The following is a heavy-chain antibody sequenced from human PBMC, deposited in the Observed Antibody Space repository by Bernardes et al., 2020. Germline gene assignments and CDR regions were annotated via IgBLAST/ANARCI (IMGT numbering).Heavy chain of an antibody. Sequence: SETLSLTCTVSGGSISSSSYYWGWIRQPPGKGLEWIGSIYYSGSTYYNPSLKSRVTISVDTSKNQFSLKLSSVTAADTAVYYCARHFSKAPNARPYYFDYWGQGTLVTVSS. CDR3: ARHFSKAPNARPYYFDY. D-gene: IGHD4-4*01. CDR1: GGSISSSSYY. V-gene: IGHV4-39*01. J-gene: IGHJ4*02. CDR2: IYYSGST.